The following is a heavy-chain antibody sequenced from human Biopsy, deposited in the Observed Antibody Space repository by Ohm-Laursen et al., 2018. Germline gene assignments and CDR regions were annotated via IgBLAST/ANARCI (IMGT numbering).Heavy chain of an antibody. CDR1: GGSLSSYY. J-gene: IGHJ3*02. CDR2: IYSSGST. D-gene: IGHD3-22*01. CDR3: ARWTPEYDSSRYYLDAFDI. Sequence: SDTLSLTYTVSGGSLSSYYWSWIRQPAGKGLVWIGRIYSSGSTNYNPSLKSRVTLSMDTSKRQFSLKLSFVTAADTAVYYCARWTPEYDSSRYYLDAFDIWGQGTKVTVSS. V-gene: IGHV4-4*07.